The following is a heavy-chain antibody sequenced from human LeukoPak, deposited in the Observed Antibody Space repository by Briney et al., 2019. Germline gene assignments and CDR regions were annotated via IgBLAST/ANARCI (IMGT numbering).Heavy chain of an antibody. CDR1: GSTFSSYG. D-gene: IGHD3-10*01. CDR3: AKDPAFGSGTYYPFDY. V-gene: IGHV3-23*01. CDR2: FSGGGGYT. J-gene: IGHJ4*02. Sequence: GRSLRLSCAASGSTFSSYGMHWVRQAPGKGLEWVSGFSGGGGYTHYADSVKGRFTISRDTSKNTLYLQMNSLRAEDTAIYYCAKDPAFGSGTYYPFDYWGQGTLVTVSS.